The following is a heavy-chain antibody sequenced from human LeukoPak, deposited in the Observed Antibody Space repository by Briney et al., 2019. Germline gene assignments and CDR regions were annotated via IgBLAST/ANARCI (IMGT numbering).Heavy chain of an antibody. CDR2: IIPKYSAS. CDR1: GGSFSDYP. V-gene: IGHV1-69*13. J-gene: IGHJ3*01. D-gene: IGHD3-3*02. CDR3: VRPDRIFGVPAAFDA. Sequence: SVKVSCKASGGSFSDYPINWVRQAPGQGLEWLGGIIPKYSASNYAQAFQGRVTITADESTNTVYMEMSGLRPDDTAVYYCVRPDRIFGVPAAFDAWGQGTLVAVPS.